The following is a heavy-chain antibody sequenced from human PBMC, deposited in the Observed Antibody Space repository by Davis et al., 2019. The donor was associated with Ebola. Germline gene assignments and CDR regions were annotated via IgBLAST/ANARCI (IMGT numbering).Heavy chain of an antibody. CDR3: ARGWLRSGFDY. CDR1: GDSVSGNNGA. J-gene: IGHJ4*02. Sequence: PSETLSLTCAISGDSVSGNNGAWNWIRQSPSRGLEWLGRTYYTSKWYTDFAVSMQSRMSVSPDTSKNEFSLQLSSMTPEDTAVYYCARGWLRSGFDYWGQGTLVIVSS. CDR2: TYYTSKWYT. V-gene: IGHV6-1*01. D-gene: IGHD5-12*01.